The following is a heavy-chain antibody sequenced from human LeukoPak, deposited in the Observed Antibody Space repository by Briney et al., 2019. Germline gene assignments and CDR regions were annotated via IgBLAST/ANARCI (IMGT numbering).Heavy chain of an antibody. CDR1: GGSISSSSYY. CDR3: ARRGRGSSSWYY. Sequence: PSETLSLTCTVSGGSISSSSYYWGWIRQPPGKGLKWIGSIYYSGSTYYNPSLKSRVTISVDTSKNQFSLKLSSVTAADTAVYYCARRGRGSSSWYYWGQGTLVTVSS. J-gene: IGHJ4*02. V-gene: IGHV4-39*07. CDR2: IYYSGST. D-gene: IGHD6-13*01.